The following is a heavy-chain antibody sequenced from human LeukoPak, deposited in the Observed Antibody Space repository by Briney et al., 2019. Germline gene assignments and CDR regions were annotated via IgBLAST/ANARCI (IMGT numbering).Heavy chain of an antibody. V-gene: IGHV1-2*02. CDR2: INPNSGGT. Sequence: ASVKVSCKASGYTFTVYYMHWVRQAPGQGLEWMGWINPNSGGTNYAQKFQGRVTMTRDTSISTAYMELSRLRSDDTAVYYCAREELRYFDWPGDELQHWGQGTLVTVSS. CDR1: GYTFTVYY. J-gene: IGHJ1*01. D-gene: IGHD3-9*01. CDR3: AREELRYFDWPGDELQH.